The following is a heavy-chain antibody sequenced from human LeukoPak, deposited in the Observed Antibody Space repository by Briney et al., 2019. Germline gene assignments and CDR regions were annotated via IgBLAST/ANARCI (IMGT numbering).Heavy chain of an antibody. CDR2: IKGDERST. V-gene: IGHV3-74*01. CDR3: AKMWREYSYGKIEPFDY. D-gene: IGHD5-18*01. J-gene: IGHJ4*02. CDR1: GFTFSSYW. Sequence: PGGSLRLSCAASGFTFSSYWLHWVRQAPGKGLVWVSRIKGDERSTNYADSVKGRFTISRDNAKNTVYLEMNSLRAEDTAVYYCAKMWREYSYGKIEPFDYWGQGTLVTVSS.